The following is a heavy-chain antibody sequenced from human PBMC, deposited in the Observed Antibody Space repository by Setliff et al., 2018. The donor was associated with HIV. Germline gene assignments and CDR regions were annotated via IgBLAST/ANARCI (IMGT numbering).Heavy chain of an antibody. CDR2: IGGDNGIP. Sequence: GASVKVSCKASGYTFASFGISWVRQAPGQGPEWVGWIGGDNGIPSYAQKLRDRVTLTADTSTKTVFMELRSLRSDDTAVYYCARTFGDLKHYNYYYTVDVWGQGTTVTSP. J-gene: IGHJ6*02. D-gene: IGHD3-10*01. CDR3: ARTFGDLKHYNYYYTVDV. CDR1: GYTFASFG. V-gene: IGHV1-18*01.